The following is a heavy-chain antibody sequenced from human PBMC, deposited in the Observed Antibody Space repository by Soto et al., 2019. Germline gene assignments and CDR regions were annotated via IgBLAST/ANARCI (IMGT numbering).Heavy chain of an antibody. V-gene: IGHV3-30-3*01. CDR1: GFTFSSYA. J-gene: IGHJ4*02. CDR3: AREPLDNVVVTAIFDY. Sequence: QVQLVESGGGVVQPGRSLRLSCAASGFTFSSYAMHWVRQAPGKGLEWVAVISYDGSNKYYADSVKGRFTISRDNSKNTLYLQMNSLRAEDTAVYYCAREPLDNVVVTAIFDYWGQGTLVTVSS. D-gene: IGHD2-21*02. CDR2: ISYDGSNK.